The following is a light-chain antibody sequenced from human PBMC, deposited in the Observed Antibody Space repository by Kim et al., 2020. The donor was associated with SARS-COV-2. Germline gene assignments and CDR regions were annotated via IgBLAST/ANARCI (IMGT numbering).Light chain of an antibody. CDR2: DAS. CDR1: QAISTW. CDR3: QQYDDNLLT. J-gene: IGKJ4*01. V-gene: IGKV1-5*01. Sequence: AAVRDRVNQTLQGSQAISTWLSWDQQKPGKAPKLLIYDASILETGVPSRFSGSGSGTEFTLTISSLQPDDFATYYCQQYDDNLLTFGGGTKVEI.